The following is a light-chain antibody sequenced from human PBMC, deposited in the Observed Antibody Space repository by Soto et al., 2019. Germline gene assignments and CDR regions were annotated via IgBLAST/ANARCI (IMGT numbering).Light chain of an antibody. J-gene: IGKJ1*01. CDR1: QNLSSNY. CDR2: GAS. Sequence: EIVMTQSPGTLSLSPGERATLSCRASQNLSSNYLACYQQKPGQAPRLLIYGASTSATGIPDRFSSSGSGTDFTLTISRLDPEDFAVYHCQQYGSTPWTFGQGTKVEIK. V-gene: IGKV3-20*01. CDR3: QQYGSTPWT.